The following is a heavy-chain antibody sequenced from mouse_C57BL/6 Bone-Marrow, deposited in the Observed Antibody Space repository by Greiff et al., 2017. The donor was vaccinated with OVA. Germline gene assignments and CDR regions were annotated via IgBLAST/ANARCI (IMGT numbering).Heavy chain of an antibody. CDR2: IRNNANNHAT. Sequence: DVQLQESGGGLVQPGGSMKLSCAASGFTFSDAWMDWVRQSPEKGLEWVAEIRNNANNHATYYAESVKGRFTISRDDSKSSVYLQMNSLRAEDTGIYYCRGGTLYFDYWGQGTTLTVSS. J-gene: IGHJ2*01. V-gene: IGHV6-6*01. D-gene: IGHD3-3*01. CDR1: GFTFSDAW. CDR3: RGGTLYFDY.